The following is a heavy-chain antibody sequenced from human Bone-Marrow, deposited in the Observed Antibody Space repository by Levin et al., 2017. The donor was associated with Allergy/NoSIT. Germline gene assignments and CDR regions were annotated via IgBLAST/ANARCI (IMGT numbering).Heavy chain of an antibody. J-gene: IGHJ4*02. CDR1: GYTFTSYY. CDR3: ARDGYCSGGRCPFDY. V-gene: IGHV1-46*01. CDR2: INPSGGST. Sequence: ASVKVSCKASGYTFTSYYIHWVRQAPGQGLEWMGIINPSGGSTSYAQKFQGRVTMTRDTSTSTVYMELSSLRSEDTAVYYCARDGYCSGGRCPFDYWGQGTLVTVSS. D-gene: IGHD2-15*01.